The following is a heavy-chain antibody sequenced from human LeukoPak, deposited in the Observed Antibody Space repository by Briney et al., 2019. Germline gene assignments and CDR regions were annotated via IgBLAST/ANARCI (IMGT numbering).Heavy chain of an antibody. CDR3: VRLQHTALYFDY. V-gene: IGHV2-26*01. J-gene: IGHJ4*02. D-gene: IGHD3-16*02. CDR1: GFSLSNARMG. CDR2: IFSNDEK. Sequence: ESGPTLVNPTETLTLTCTVSGFSLSNARMGVSWVRQPPGKALEWLAHIFSNDEKSYSTSLKSRLTISKDTSKNQVVLTVTNMDPTDTATYYCVRLQHTALYFDYWGQGTLVTVSS.